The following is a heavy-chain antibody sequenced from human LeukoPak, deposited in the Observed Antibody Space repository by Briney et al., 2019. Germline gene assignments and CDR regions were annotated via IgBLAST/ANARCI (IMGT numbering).Heavy chain of an antibody. J-gene: IGHJ5*02. CDR1: GGSISSSSYY. V-gene: IGHV4-39*07. CDR3: ASMYSGSYYFWFDP. Sequence: PSETLSLTCTVSGGSISSSSYYWGWIRQPPGKGLEWIGSIYYSGSTYYNPSLKSRVTISVDTSKNQFSLKLSSVTAADTAVYYCASMYSGSYYFWFDPWGQGTLVTVSS. CDR2: IYYSGST. D-gene: IGHD1-26*01.